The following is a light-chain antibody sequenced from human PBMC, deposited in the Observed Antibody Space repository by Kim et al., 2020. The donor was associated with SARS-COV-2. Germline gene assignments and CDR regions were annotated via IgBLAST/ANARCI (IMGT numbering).Light chain of an antibody. CDR3: SSYTTSSSLV. CDR2: DVT. Sequence: GQSITISCTGASSDLGSYDYVSWYQQHPGKAPKLIIYDVTYRPPGVSNRFSGSKSGNTASLTISGLQAEDEADYYSSSYTTSSSLVFGGGTQLTVL. CDR1: SSDLGSYDY. J-gene: IGLJ3*02. V-gene: IGLV2-14*03.